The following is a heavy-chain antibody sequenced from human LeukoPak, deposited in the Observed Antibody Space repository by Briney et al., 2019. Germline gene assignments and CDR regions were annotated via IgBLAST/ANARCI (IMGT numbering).Heavy chain of an antibody. D-gene: IGHD2-2*01. Sequence: PSQTLSRTCTVSGGSISSGDCYWSWIRQPPGKGLEWIGYIYYSGSTYYNPSLKSRVTISVDTSKNQFSLKLSSVTAADTAVYYCARDRGTSFYGMDVWGQGTTVTVSS. V-gene: IGHV4-30-4*01. CDR3: ARDRGTSFYGMDV. CDR1: GGSISSGDCY. J-gene: IGHJ6*02. CDR2: IYYSGST.